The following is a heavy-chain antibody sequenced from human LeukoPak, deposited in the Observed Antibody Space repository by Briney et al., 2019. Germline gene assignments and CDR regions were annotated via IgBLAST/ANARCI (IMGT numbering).Heavy chain of an antibody. Sequence: ASVKVSCKASGYTFTSYYMHWVRQAPGQGLEWMGIINPSGGSTSYAQKFQGRVTMTREKSTSTVYMELSSLRSEDTAVYYCARFLYCYGMNVRGKRDTVTVSS. V-gene: IGHV1-46*01. CDR1: GYTFTSYY. CDR2: INPSGGST. J-gene: IGHJ6*04. CDR3: ARFLYCYGMNV.